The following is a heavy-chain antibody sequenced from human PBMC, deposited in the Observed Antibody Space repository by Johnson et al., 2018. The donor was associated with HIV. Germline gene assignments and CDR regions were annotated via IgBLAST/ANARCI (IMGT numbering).Heavy chain of an antibody. CDR1: GFTFSDYY. V-gene: IGHV3-11*04. CDR3: ARGGSDVFDI. D-gene: IGHD3-16*01. Sequence: QVQLVESGGGVVQPGRSLRLSCAASGFTFSDYYMSWIRQAPGKGLEWVSYITGSGTVVYYADSVKGRFTISRDNAKNSLYLKMNSLRADDTAVYYCARGGSDVFDIWGRGTMVTVAS. CDR2: ITGSGTVV. J-gene: IGHJ3*02.